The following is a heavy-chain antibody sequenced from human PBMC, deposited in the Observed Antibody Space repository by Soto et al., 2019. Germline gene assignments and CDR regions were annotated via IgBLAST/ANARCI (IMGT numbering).Heavy chain of an antibody. CDR3: AKDRRGRYYYYYGMDV. CDR1: GFTFSSYG. D-gene: IGHD3-10*01. CDR2: ISYDGSNK. V-gene: IGHV3-30*18. Sequence: PGGSLRLSCAASGFTFSSYGMHWVRQAPGKGLEWVAVISYDGSNKYYADSVKGRFTISRDNSKNTLYLQMNSLRAEDTAVYYCAKDRRGRYYYYYGMDVWGQGTTVTVSS. J-gene: IGHJ6*02.